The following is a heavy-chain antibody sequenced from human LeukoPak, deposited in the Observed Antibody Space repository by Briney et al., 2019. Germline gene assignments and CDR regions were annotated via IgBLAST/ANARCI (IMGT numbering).Heavy chain of an antibody. CDR3: ARSTVAGHLDY. CDR2: INPSGGST. Sequence: ASVKVSCKVSGYTLTELSMHWVRQAPGKGLEWMGIINPSGGSTSYAQKFQGRVTMTRDTSTSTVYMELSSLRSEDTAVYYCARSTVAGHLDYWGQGTLVTVSS. D-gene: IGHD6-19*01. CDR1: GYTLTELS. J-gene: IGHJ4*02. V-gene: IGHV1-46*01.